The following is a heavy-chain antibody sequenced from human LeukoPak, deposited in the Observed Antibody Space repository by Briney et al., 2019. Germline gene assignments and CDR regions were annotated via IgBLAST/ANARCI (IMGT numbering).Heavy chain of an antibody. Sequence: PGGSLRLSCAASGFTFSSYAMSWVRQAPGKGLEWVSVISGSGGSTYYADSVKGRFTISRDNSKNTLYLHMNSLRAEDTALYYCAKDRNSGYDAFDIWGQGTMVTVSS. V-gene: IGHV3-23*01. J-gene: IGHJ3*02. CDR3: AKDRNSGYDAFDI. CDR2: ISGSGGST. D-gene: IGHD3-22*01. CDR1: GFTFSSYA.